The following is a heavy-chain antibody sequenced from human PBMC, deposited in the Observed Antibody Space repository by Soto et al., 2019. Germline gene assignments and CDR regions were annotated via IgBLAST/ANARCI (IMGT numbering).Heavy chain of an antibody. V-gene: IGHV4-34*01. CDR3: ARGPFLRAYAFDI. J-gene: IGHJ3*02. CDR1: RRSFSGYY. D-gene: IGHD4-17*01. Sequence: SETLSLTCAVDRRSFSGYYWSWIRLPPGKGLEWIGEINHSGSTNYNPSLKSRVTISVDTSKNQFSLKLSSVTAADTAVYYCARGPFLRAYAFDIWGQGTMVTVSS. CDR2: INHSGST.